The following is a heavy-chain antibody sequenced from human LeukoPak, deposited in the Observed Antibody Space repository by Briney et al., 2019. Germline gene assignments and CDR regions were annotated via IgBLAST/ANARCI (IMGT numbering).Heavy chain of an antibody. CDR1: GFTFSSYG. CDR2: IRYDGSNK. V-gene: IGHV3-30*02. D-gene: IGHD5-18*01. CDR3: AKDRVDTAYYYGMDV. J-gene: IGHJ6*02. Sequence: GGSLRLSCAASGFTFSSYGMHWVRQAPGKGLEWVAFIRYDGSNKYYADSVKGRFTISRDNSKNTLYLQMNSLRAEDTAVYYCAKDRVDTAYYYGMDVWGQGTTVTVSS.